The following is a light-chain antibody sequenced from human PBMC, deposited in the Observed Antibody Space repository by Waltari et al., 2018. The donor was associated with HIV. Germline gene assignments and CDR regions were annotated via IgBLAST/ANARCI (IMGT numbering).Light chain of an antibody. CDR1: SSDVGAYNY. V-gene: IGLV2-8*01. CDR2: EVT. CDR3: ISYVGNNIYV. Sequence: QSALTQPPSASGSPGQAVSISCTGTSSDVGAYNYVSWYQHHPGKALKLIIHEVTKRPSGVPDRFSGSKSGNTASLTVSGLQPEDEADYYCISYVGNNIYVFGTGTKVTVL. J-gene: IGLJ1*01.